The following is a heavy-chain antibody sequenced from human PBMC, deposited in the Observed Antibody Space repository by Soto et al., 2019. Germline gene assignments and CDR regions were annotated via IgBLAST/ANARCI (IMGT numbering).Heavy chain of an antibody. CDR1: GFTFGDFG. J-gene: IGHJ6*02. CDR3: ARDLVTLAAMDV. Sequence: QVQLVESGGDVVQPGRSLRLSCEVSGFTFGDFGIHWVRQAPGKGLEWVTVIWADGTNKYYADSVKGRFTVSRDNSKNTLYLQMNSLRVEETAVYYCARDLVTLAAMDVWGPGTTVLVSS. D-gene: IGHD3-16*01. CDR2: IWADGTNK. V-gene: IGHV3-33*01.